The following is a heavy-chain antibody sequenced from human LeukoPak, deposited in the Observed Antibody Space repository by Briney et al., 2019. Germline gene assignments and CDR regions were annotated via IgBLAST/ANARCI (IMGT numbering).Heavy chain of an antibody. CDR2: IKSKTDGGTT. Sequence: GGSLRLSRAASGFTFSYDWMTWVRQAPGKGLEWVGRIKSKTDGGTTDYAAPVKCRFIISRDDSKNTLYLQMNSLKTEDTAVYYCSTVRYCSGGSCVGGMDVWGQASTASVSS. CDR1: GFTFSYDW. CDR3: STVRYCSGGSCVGGMDV. D-gene: IGHD2-15*01. J-gene: IGHJ6*02. V-gene: IGHV3-15*01.